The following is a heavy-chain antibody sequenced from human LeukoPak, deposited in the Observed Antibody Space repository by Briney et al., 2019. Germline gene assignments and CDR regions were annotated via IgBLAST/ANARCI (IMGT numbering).Heavy chain of an antibody. CDR1: GFTFSSSA. Sequence: SVNVSCKASGFTFSSSAMQWVRQARGQRLEWIGWIVVGSGNTNYAQKFQERVTITRDMSTSTAYMELSSLRSEDTAVYYCAAGLEAATNMLDYYYYGMDVWGQGTTVTVSS. D-gene: IGHD5-24*01. CDR2: IVVGSGNT. J-gene: IGHJ6*02. CDR3: AAGLEAATNMLDYYYYGMDV. V-gene: IGHV1-58*02.